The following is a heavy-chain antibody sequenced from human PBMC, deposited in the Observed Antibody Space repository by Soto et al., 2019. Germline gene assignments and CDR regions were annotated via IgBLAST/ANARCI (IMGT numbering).Heavy chain of an antibody. V-gene: IGHV3-15*04. CDR2: IVSKTDGGSP. D-gene: IGHD3-3*01. Sequence: EVQLVESGGGLVKPGGSLRLSCAASEFTFNSAWMSWVRQAPGKGLEWVGRIVSKTDGGSPDYAAPVKGRFTISRDDSKNTLYLQMSSLKTEDTAVYYCTTDAYYDFWSGYSFDYWGQGTLVTVSS. CDR1: EFTFNSAW. J-gene: IGHJ4*02. CDR3: TTDAYYDFWSGYSFDY.